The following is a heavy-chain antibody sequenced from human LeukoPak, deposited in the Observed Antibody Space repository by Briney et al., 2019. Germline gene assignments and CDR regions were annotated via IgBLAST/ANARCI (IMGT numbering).Heavy chain of an antibody. V-gene: IGHV5-10-1*01. CDR1: GYIFTSYW. CDR3: ARHGGLLWFGELLTSGWFDP. Sequence: GESLKISCKGSGYIFTSYWISWVRQMPGKGLEWMGRIDPSDSYTNYSPSFQGHVTTSADKSISTAYLQWSSLKASGTAMYYCARHGGLLWFGELLTSGWFDPWGQGTLVTVSS. J-gene: IGHJ5*02. CDR2: IDPSDSYT. D-gene: IGHD3-10*01.